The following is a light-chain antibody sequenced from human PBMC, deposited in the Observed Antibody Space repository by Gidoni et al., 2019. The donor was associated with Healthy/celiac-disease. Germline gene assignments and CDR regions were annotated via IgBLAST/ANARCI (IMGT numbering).Light chain of an antibody. Sequence: DIVMTQSPDSLAVSLGERATINCKSSPSVLYNSNNKNYLAWYQQKPGQPPKLLIYWASTRESGVPDRFSGSWSGTDFTLTISSLQAEDVAVYYCQQFYSTPMYTFGQGTKLEIK. CDR3: QQFYSTPMYT. CDR2: WAS. CDR1: PSVLYNSNNKNY. J-gene: IGKJ2*01. V-gene: IGKV4-1*01.